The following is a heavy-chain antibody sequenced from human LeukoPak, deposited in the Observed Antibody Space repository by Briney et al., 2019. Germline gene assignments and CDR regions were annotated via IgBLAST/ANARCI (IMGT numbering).Heavy chain of an antibody. CDR3: EGSSPAGYFDY. D-gene: IGHD6-13*01. CDR1: GFTFSSYG. J-gene: IGHJ4*02. Sequence: GGSLRLSCAASGFTFSSYGLSWVRQAPGKGLEWVSVIYSGGSTYYADSVKGRFTISRDNSKNTLYLQMNSLRAEDTAVYYCEGSSPAGYFDYWGQGTLVTVSS. V-gene: IGHV3-66*01. CDR2: IYSGGST.